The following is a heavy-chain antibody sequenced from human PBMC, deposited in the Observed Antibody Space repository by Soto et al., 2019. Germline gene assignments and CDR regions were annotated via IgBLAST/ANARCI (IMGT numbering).Heavy chain of an antibody. CDR1: GFTFSSYA. CDR2: ISGSGGST. V-gene: IGHV3-23*01. Sequence: GGSLRLSCAASGFTFSSYAMSWVRQAPGKGLEWVSAISGSGGSTYYADSVKGRFTISRDNSKNTLYLQMNSLRAEDTAVYYCAKDRGYSYGWAYYYYGMDVWGQETTVTVSS. J-gene: IGHJ6*02. CDR3: AKDRGYSYGWAYYYYGMDV. D-gene: IGHD5-18*01.